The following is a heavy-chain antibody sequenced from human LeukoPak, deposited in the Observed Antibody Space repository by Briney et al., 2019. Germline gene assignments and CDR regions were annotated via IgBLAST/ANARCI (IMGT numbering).Heavy chain of an antibody. CDR1: GFSFSRYW. J-gene: IGHJ4*02. D-gene: IGHD3-10*01. Sequence: GGSLRLSCAASGFSFSRYWMSWVRQAPGKGLEWVANIKQDGTEKYFVDSVKGRFTISRDNAKNSLYLQMNSLRVEDTAVYYCARVAKYYYGSETYYFFEHWGQGTPVTASS. CDR3: ARVAKYYYGSETYYFFEH. V-gene: IGHV3-7*01. CDR2: IKQDGTEK.